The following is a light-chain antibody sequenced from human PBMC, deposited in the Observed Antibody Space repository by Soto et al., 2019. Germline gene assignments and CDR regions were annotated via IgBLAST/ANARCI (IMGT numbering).Light chain of an antibody. CDR1: QSVLSNSDNKNY. V-gene: IGKV4-1*01. J-gene: IGKJ5*01. CDR3: QQYHSDPIT. Sequence: DCVMTQSPDSLAVSLGERATINCRSSQSVLSNSDNKNYLAWFQQKPGQPPKLLFYWASTRESGVPDRFSGSGSATDFTLTISSLQAEDVAVYYCQQYHSDPITFGQGTRLEIK. CDR2: WAS.